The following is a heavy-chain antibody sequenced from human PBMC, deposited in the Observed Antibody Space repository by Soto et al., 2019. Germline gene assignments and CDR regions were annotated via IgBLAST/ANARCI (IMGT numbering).Heavy chain of an antibody. CDR2: LYSGST. CDR3: ARRGSGHTFDY. J-gene: IGHJ4*02. D-gene: IGHD3-10*01. CDR1: GASITRGGFH. V-gene: IGHV4-39*02. Sequence: QLQLQESGPGLVKPSETLSLTCAVTGASITRGGFHWCWIRQSPGPGLEWIGSLYSGSTYYNPSLKSRVTISADTSKNDFSLRLTSVTAADTAVYYCARRGSGHTFDYWGQGTLVTVSS.